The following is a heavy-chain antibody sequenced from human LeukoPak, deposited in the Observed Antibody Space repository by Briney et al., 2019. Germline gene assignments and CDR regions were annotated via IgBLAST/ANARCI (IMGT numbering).Heavy chain of an antibody. D-gene: IGHD3-9*01. CDR3: ATGPLTGYYIDY. CDR1: GYTFISYD. J-gene: IGHJ4*02. CDR2: MNPNSGNT. Sequence: ASVKVSCKASGYTFISYDINWVRQATGQGLEWMGWMNPNSGNTGYAQKFQGRVTMTEDTSTDTAYMELSSLRSEDTAVYYCATGPLTGYYIDYWGQGTLVTVSS. V-gene: IGHV1-8*01.